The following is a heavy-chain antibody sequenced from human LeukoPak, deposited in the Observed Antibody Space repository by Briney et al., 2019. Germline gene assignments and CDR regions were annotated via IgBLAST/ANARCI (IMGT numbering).Heavy chain of an antibody. CDR2: IYPFDSDT. V-gene: IGHV5-51*01. CDR1: GYSFTTYW. J-gene: IGHJ4*02. Sequence: GESLKISCKGSGYSFTTYWIGWVRQMPGKGLEWMGIIYPFDSDTRYSPSFQGQVTISADKSISTAYLQWSSLKASDTAMYYCARVIAARPGRGPFDYWGQGTLVTVSS. CDR3: ARVIAARPGRGPFDY. D-gene: IGHD6-6*01.